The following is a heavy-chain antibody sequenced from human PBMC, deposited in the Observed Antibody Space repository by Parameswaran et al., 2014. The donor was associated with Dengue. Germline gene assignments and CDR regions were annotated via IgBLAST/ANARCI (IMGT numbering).Heavy chain of an antibody. CDR2: ISAYNGNT. J-gene: IGHJ5*02. D-gene: IGHD5-12*01. V-gene: IGHV1-18*01. Sequence: WVRQAPGQGLEWMGWISAYNGNTNYAQKLQGRVTMTTDTSTSTAYMELRSLRSDDTAVYYCAGHEGYSGYDYLSLSAFDPWGQGTLVTVSS. CDR3: AGHEGYSGYDYLSLSAFDP.